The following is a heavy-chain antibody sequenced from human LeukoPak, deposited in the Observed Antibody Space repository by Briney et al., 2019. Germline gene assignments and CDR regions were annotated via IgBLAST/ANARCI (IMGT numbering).Heavy chain of an antibody. J-gene: IGHJ4*02. CDR3: ARDSSGRLY. Sequence: SETLSLTCAVYGGSFSGYYWSWIRQPPGKGLEWIGEINHSGSTNYNPSLKSRVTISVDTSKNQFSLKLSSVTAADTAVYYCARDSSGRLYWGQGTLVTASS. V-gene: IGHV4-34*01. D-gene: IGHD6-19*01. CDR1: GGSFSGYY. CDR2: INHSGST.